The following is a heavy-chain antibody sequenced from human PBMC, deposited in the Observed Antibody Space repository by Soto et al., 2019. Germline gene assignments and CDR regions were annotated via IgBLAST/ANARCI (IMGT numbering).Heavy chain of an antibody. Sequence: SETLSLTCTVSGASISSGTFYWSWIRQPPGKGLEWIGYIYYGGSTYYNPSLKSRVTISVDTSENQFSLKLSSVTAADTAVYYCARDDYGDYTHDYWGQGTLVTVSS. CDR2: IYYGGST. CDR1: GASISSGTFY. D-gene: IGHD4-17*01. CDR3: ARDDYGDYTHDY. J-gene: IGHJ4*02. V-gene: IGHV4-30-4*01.